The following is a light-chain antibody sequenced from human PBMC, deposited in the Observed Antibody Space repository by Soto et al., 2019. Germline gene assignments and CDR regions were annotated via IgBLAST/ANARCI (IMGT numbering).Light chain of an antibody. CDR1: SSNIGNNY. Sequence: QSVLTQPPSVSAAPGQKVTISCSGRSSNIGNNYVSWYQQLPGTAPKLLIYDNDKRPSGIPDRFSGSKSGTSATLGITGLQTGDEADYYCQVWDSSSDPYVFGTGTKVTVL. J-gene: IGLJ1*01. V-gene: IGLV1-51*01. CDR2: DND. CDR3: QVWDSSSDPYV.